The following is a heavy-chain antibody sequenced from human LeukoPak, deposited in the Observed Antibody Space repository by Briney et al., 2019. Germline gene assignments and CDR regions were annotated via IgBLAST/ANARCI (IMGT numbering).Heavy chain of an antibody. CDR2: IYYSGST. V-gene: IGHV4-59*01. CDR3: ARDHGSSWYYYGMDV. CDR1: GGSISSYY. J-gene: IGHJ6*02. Sequence: SETLSLTCTVSGGSISSYYWSWIRHPPGKGLEWIGYIYYSGSTNYNPSLKSRVTISVDTSKNQFSLKLSSVTAADTAVYYCARDHGSSWYYYGMDVWGQGTTVTVSS. D-gene: IGHD6-13*01.